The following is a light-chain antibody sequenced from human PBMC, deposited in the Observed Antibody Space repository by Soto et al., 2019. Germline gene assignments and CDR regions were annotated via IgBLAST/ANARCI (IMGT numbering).Light chain of an antibody. CDR2: DTS. J-gene: IGKJ5*01. CDR3: QQYGTSATT. CDR1: QSMSNSY. V-gene: IGKV3D-20*01. Sequence: PQSPSTLSASVGDRVTITCRPRQSMSNSYVAWYQQKPGQAPRLLIYDTSSRETGIPARFSGSGSGTDFTLTISRLQPEDFAVFYCQQYGTSATTFGQGTRLEIK.